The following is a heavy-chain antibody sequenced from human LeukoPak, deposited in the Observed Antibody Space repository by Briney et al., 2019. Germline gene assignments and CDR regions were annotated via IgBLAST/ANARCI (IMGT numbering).Heavy chain of an antibody. Sequence: PSETLSLTCTVSGGSIISGSYYWSWIRQPPGKGLEWIAYIYNYGSTNYNPSLKSRVTISVDTSNNQFSLKLSSVTAADTAVYYCARTSSGIGGFDYWGQGTLVTVSS. D-gene: IGHD6-19*01. CDR2: IYNYGST. CDR1: GGSIISGSYY. J-gene: IGHJ4*02. V-gene: IGHV4-61*01. CDR3: ARTSSGIGGFDY.